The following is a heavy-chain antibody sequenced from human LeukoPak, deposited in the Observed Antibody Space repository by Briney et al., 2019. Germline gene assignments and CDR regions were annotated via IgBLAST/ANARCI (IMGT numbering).Heavy chain of an antibody. D-gene: IGHD6-13*01. CDR3: ARSSSWYRFDY. Sequence: TSETLSLTCAVYGGSFSSYYWSWIRQPAGKGLEWIGRIYTSGSTNYNPSLKSRVTMSVDTSKNQFSLKLSSVTAADTAVYYCARSSSWYRFDYWGQGTLVTVSS. V-gene: IGHV4-59*10. CDR2: IYTSGST. CDR1: GGSFSSYY. J-gene: IGHJ4*02.